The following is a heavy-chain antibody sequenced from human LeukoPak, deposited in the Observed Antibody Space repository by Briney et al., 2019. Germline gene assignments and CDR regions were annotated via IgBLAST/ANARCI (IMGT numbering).Heavy chain of an antibody. CDR3: AKGSSGYFVDL. J-gene: IGHJ5*02. CDR1: GFIFNNYG. Sequence: PGGSLRLSCAASGFIFNNYGLICLRQAPGKGLEWVSAISNDGGGTNYADFVKGRFTISRDNSKNTLFLQMNSLRAEDTALYYCAKGSSGYFVDLWGQGTLVTVSS. CDR2: ISNDGGGT. D-gene: IGHD3-22*01. V-gene: IGHV3-23*01.